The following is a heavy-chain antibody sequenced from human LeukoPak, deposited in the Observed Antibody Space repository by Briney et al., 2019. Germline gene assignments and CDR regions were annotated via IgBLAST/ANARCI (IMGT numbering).Heavy chain of an antibody. J-gene: IGHJ6*03. CDR3: ARDTIFGVVDIRVYPHYYYYYMDV. V-gene: IGHV1-69*13. D-gene: IGHD3-3*01. CDR1: GGTFSSYA. CDR2: IIPIFGTA. Sequence: SVKVSCKASGGTFSSYAISWVRQAPGQGLEWMGGIIPIFGTANYAQKFQGRVTITADESTSTAYMELSSLRSEDTAVYYCARDTIFGVVDIRVYPHYYYYYMDVWGKGTTVTVSS.